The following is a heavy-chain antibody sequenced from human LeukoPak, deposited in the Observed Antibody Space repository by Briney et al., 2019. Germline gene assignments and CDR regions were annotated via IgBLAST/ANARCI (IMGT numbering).Heavy chain of an antibody. CDR2: IYPGDSDT. CDR1: GYSFTSYW. CDR3: ARQVEYCSSTSCYNFQH. V-gene: IGHV5-51*01. J-gene: IGHJ1*01. D-gene: IGHD2-2*02. Sequence: KVGESLKISCKGSGYSFTSYWIGWVRQMPGKGLEWMGIIYPGDSDTRYSPSFQGQATISADKSISTAYLQWSSLKASDTAMYYCARQVEYCSSTSCYNFQHWGQGTLVTVSS.